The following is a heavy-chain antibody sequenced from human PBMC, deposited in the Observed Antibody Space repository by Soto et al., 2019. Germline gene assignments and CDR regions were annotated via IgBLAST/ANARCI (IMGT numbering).Heavy chain of an antibody. J-gene: IGHJ5*02. CDR2: IYDSGST. CDR1: GGSISSGGYY. D-gene: IGHD6-13*01. Sequence: SSETLSLTCTVSGGSISSGGYYWSWIRQHPGKGLEWIGYIYDSGSTYYTPSLQSRVFISVDTSKKQFSLNLRSVTAADTAVYYCVRGGIAGHWFAPWGQEILVTVSS. V-gene: IGHV4-31*03. CDR3: VRGGIAGHWFAP.